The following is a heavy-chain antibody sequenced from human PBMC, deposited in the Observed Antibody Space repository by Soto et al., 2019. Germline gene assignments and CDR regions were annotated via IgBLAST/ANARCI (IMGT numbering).Heavy chain of an antibody. CDR3: AIGGYDILTGQKPDY. D-gene: IGHD3-9*01. CDR1: GFTFSSYS. J-gene: IGHJ4*02. V-gene: IGHV3-21*01. CDR2: ISSSSSYI. Sequence: GGSLRLSCAASGFTFSSYSMNWVRQAPGKGLEWVSSISSSSSYIYYADSVKGRFTISRDNAKNSLYLQMNSLRAGDTAVYYCAIGGYDILTGQKPDYWGQGTLVTVSS.